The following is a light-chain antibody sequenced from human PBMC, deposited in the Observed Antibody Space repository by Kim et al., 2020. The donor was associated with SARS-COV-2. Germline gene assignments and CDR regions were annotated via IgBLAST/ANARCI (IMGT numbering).Light chain of an antibody. Sequence: WGNSACAASISNIVAGYDVRWYQQHPAPAPKLLIYGNSNRPSGVPDRFSGSKSDTSASLAITGLQAEDEADYYCQSYDNSLSGYVFGSGTKVTVL. V-gene: IGLV1-40*01. CDR3: QSYDNSLSGYV. J-gene: IGLJ1*01. CDR2: GNS. CDR1: ISNIVAGYD.